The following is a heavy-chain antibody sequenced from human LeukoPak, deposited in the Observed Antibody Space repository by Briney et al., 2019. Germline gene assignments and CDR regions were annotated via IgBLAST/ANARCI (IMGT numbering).Heavy chain of an antibody. J-gene: IGHJ4*02. CDR3: ARGSYYGRYDY. V-gene: IGHV4-30-2*01. Sequence: SQTLSLTCAVSGGSISSGGYSWSWTRQPPGKGLEWIGYIYHSGSTYYNPSLKSRVTISVDRSKNQFSLKLSSVTAADTAVYYCARGSYYGRYDYWGQGTLVTVSS. CDR2: IYHSGST. CDR1: GGSISSGGYS. D-gene: IGHD3-10*01.